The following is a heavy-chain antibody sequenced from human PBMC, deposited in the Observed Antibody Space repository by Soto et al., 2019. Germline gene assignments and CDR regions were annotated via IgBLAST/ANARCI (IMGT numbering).Heavy chain of an antibody. J-gene: IGHJ6*02. Sequence: QVQLVQSGAEVKKPGSSVTVSCTASGGTFSSYAVSWVRQAPGQGLEWMGVVIPKASQPKYAQKFQGRVTITADYSTAYMELRGLTSDDTAVYYCARESSSPNYYYYGMDVWGQGTSVIVSS. D-gene: IGHD6-6*01. CDR2: VIPKASQP. V-gene: IGHV1-69*01. CDR3: ARESSSPNYYYYGMDV. CDR1: GGTFSSYA.